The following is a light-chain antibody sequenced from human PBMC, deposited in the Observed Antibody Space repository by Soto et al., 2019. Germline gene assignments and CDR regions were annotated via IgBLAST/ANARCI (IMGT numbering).Light chain of an antibody. Sequence: FQLSNPPSVSLAQGQTTSTSCARKQSGGKRVDRYKEQKGQGPVLVVYDYSXRPARIPERFSGSNAENTATLTISRVEAGDEADYYCQVWDSNNDHYVFGTGTKVTVL. CDR3: QVWDSNNDHYV. V-gene: IGLV3-21*02. CDR2: DYS. J-gene: IGLJ1*01. CDR1: QSGGKR.